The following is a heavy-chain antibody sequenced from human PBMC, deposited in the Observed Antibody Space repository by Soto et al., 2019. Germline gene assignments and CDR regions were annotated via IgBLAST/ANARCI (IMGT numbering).Heavy chain of an antibody. CDR2: ISSSSSYI. J-gene: IGHJ5*02. V-gene: IGHV3-21*01. D-gene: IGHD2-15*01. CDR1: GFTFSSYS. Sequence: GGSLRLSCAASGFTFSSYSMYWVRQAPGKGLEWVSSISSSSSYIYYADSVKGRFTISRDNAKNSLYLQMNSLRAEDTAVYYCARDPQSYCSGGSCYNFWFDPWGQGTLVTVSS. CDR3: ARDPQSYCSGGSCYNFWFDP.